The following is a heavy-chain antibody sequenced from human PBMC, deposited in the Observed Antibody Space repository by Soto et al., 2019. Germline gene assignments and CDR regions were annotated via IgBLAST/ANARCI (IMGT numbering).Heavy chain of an antibody. Sequence: QITLKESGPTVVKPTQTLTLTCSLSGFSLNTGGVGVGWIRQPQGKALEWLAVIYWDDDKSWNPSLRDRLTINRDASDDQVVLTVPNMDPVDTGTYYCARRRGGFGGGWTTPYFDYWGQGTLVTVSS. CDR3: ARRRGGFGGGWTTPYFDY. CDR2: IYWDDDK. D-gene: IGHD6-19*01. V-gene: IGHV2-5*02. J-gene: IGHJ4*02. CDR1: GFSLNTGGVG.